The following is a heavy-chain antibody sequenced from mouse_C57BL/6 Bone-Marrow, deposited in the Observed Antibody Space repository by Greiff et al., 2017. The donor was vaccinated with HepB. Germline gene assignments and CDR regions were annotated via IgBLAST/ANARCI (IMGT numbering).Heavy chain of an antibody. CDR3: ARGPYDGCYGGFAY. CDR2: IFPGSGST. V-gene: IGHV1-75*01. CDR1: GYTFTDYY. Sequence: VKLMESGPELVKPGASVKISCTASGYTFTDYYINWVKQRPGQGLEWIGWIFPGSGSTYYNDKFTGKARLTVDKSSSTAYMLLSSLTSEDSAVYCCARGPYDGCYGGFAYWGQGTLVTVSA. D-gene: IGHD2-3*01. J-gene: IGHJ3*01.